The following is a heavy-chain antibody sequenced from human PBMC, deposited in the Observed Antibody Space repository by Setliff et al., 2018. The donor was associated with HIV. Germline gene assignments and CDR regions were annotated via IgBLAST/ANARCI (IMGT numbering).Heavy chain of an antibody. J-gene: IGHJ4*02. Sequence: ASVKVSCKTSGGTFSTYTIAWVRQAPGQGLEWMGGIIPILGPANYAQKFQGRVTITAGEYTTTSYMELRNLRSEDTAIYYCARGLGNFVPDLIGYFDYWGQGTLVTVSS. D-gene: IGHD3-3*02. V-gene: IGHV1-69*13. CDR2: IIPILGPA. CDR3: ARGLGNFVPDLIGYFDY. CDR1: GGTFSTYT.